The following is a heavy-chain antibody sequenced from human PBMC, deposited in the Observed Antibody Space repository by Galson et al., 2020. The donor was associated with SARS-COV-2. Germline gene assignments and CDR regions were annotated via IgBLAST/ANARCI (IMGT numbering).Heavy chain of an antibody. D-gene: IGHD5-18*01. CDR3: ARVVNTAMVTGSGY. V-gene: IGHV3-23*01. CDR1: GFTFDNYA. J-gene: IGHJ4*02. CDR2: ISGSGGTT. Sequence: GESLKISCAASGFTFDNYAMTWVRQAPRKGLDWVSAISGSGGTTYYAVSVKGRFTISRDNSKNTLYLQMNSLRAEDTAVYYCARVVNTAMVTGSGYWGQGTLVTVSS.